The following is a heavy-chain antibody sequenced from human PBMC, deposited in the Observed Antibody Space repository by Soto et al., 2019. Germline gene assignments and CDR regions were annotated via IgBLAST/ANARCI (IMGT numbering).Heavy chain of an antibody. J-gene: IGHJ5*02. D-gene: IGHD3-3*01. Sequence: ASVKVSCKASGYTITSYGISWVRQAPGQGLEWMGWISAYNGNTNYAQKLQGRVTMTTDTSTSTAYMELRSLRSDDTAVYYCARDFGEWLLDVSWFDPWGQGTLVTVSS. V-gene: IGHV1-18*01. CDR3: ARDFGEWLLDVSWFDP. CDR2: ISAYNGNT. CDR1: GYTITSYG.